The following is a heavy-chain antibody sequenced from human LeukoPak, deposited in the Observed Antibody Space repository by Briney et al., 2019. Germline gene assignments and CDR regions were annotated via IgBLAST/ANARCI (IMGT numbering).Heavy chain of an antibody. Sequence: KPSETLSLTCTVSGGSISSSSYYWGWIRQPPGKGLEWIGSIYYSGSTYYNPSLKSRVTISVDTSKNQFSLKLSSETAADTAVYCCARHATLAYDYVWGSYSPNWFDPWGQGTLVTVSS. J-gene: IGHJ5*02. CDR3: ARHATLAYDYVWGSYSPNWFDP. V-gene: IGHV4-39*01. CDR2: IYYSGST. CDR1: GGSISSSSYY. D-gene: IGHD3-16*01.